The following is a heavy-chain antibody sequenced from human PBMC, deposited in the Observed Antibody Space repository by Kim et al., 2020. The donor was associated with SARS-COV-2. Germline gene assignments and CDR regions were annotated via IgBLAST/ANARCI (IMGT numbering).Heavy chain of an antibody. D-gene: IGHD2-15*01. V-gene: IGHV3-30*07. CDR3: AREREGYCSVGSCYTFDY. Sequence: GRFTITRDNSKNTLYLQMNSLRAEDTAVYYCAREREGYCSVGSCYTFDYWGQGTLVTVSS. J-gene: IGHJ4*02.